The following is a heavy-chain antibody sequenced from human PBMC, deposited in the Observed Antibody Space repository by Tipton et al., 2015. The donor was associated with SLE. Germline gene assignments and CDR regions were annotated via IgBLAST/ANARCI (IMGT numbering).Heavy chain of an antibody. D-gene: IGHD6-13*01. V-gene: IGHV4-4*02. CDR3: ARETQLAPRGYGVDV. CDR1: GGPISSNHW. Sequence: TLSLTCAVSGGPISSNHWWSWVRQPPGKGLEWIGEIHHTGSTNYNPSLKSRVTISVDTSKTQLSLKLSSVTAADTAVYYCARETQLAPRGYGVDVWGQGTTVTVSS. CDR2: IHHTGST. J-gene: IGHJ6*02.